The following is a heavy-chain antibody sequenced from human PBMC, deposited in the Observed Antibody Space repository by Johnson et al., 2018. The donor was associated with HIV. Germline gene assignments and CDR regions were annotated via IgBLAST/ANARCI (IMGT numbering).Heavy chain of an antibody. J-gene: IGHJ3*02. CDR3: AREGPEAAFDI. CDR1: GFTFSSYG. V-gene: IGHV3-48*04. Sequence: VQLVESGGGVVQPGGSLRLSCAASGFTFSSYGMHWVRQAPGKGLEWVSYISSSGSTIYSADSVKGGFTISRDNAKNTLYLQMNRLRAEDTAVYYCAREGPEAAFDIWGQGTMVTVSS. CDR2: ISSSGSTI.